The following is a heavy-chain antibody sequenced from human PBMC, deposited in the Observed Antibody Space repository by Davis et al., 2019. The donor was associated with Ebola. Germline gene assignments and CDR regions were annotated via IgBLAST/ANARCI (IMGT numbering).Heavy chain of an antibody. CDR2: LGGNDGAT. D-gene: IGHD2-15*01. J-gene: IGHJ5*02. CDR1: GFTVRSNH. Sequence: GESLKIPCAASGFTVRSNHMSWVRQAPGKGLEWVSGLGGNDGATYYADSVKGRFTISRDNFKDTLYLQMDRLRGDDSAVYYCTRGIARRRSGSWFDPWGQGTPVTVSS. CDR3: TRGIARRRSGSWFDP. V-gene: IGHV3-23*01.